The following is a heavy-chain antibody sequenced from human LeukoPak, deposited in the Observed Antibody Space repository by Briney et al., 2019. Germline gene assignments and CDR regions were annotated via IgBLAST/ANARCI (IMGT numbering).Heavy chain of an antibody. J-gene: IGHJ4*02. Sequence: ASVKVSCKASGVTFSSYAISWVRQAPGQGLEWMGRIIPIFGTANYAQKFQGRVTITTGESTSTAYMELSSLRSEDTAVYYCARERERELFFDYWGQGTLVTVSS. CDR3: ARERERELFFDY. V-gene: IGHV1-69*05. CDR1: GVTFSSYA. D-gene: IGHD1-26*01. CDR2: IIPIFGTA.